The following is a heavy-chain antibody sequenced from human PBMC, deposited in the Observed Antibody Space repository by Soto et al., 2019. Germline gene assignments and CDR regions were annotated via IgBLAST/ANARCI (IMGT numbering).Heavy chain of an antibody. Sequence: GGSLRLSCAASGFTFSTYALSWVRQAPGKGLEWVSTISGSDGSTYYADSVKGRFTISRDNSKNTLYLQMNSLRAEDTAVYYCAKEGGFPYYYGMDVWGQGTTVNVSS. D-gene: IGHD1-26*01. CDR1: GFTFSTYA. CDR3: AKEGGFPYYYGMDV. V-gene: IGHV3-23*01. J-gene: IGHJ6*02. CDR2: ISGSDGST.